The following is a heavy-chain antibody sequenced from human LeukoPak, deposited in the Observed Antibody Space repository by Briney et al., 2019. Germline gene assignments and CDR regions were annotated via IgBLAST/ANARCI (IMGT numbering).Heavy chain of an antibody. V-gene: IGHV3-48*04. J-gene: IGHJ4*02. CDR1: GFTFSSYG. D-gene: IGHD3-9*01. Sequence: PGGSLRLSCAASGFTFSSYGTHWVRQAPGKGLEWVSYISSSGSTIYYADSVKGRFTISRDNAKNSLYLQMNSLRAEDTAVYYCARAALLRYFDWLXWGQGTLVTVSS. CDR3: ARAALLRYFDWLX. CDR2: ISSSGSTI.